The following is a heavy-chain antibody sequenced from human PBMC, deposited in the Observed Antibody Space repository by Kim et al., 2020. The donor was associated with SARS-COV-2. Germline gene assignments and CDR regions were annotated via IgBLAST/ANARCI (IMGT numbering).Heavy chain of an antibody. CDR1: GYTFTGYY. CDR2: INPNSGGT. J-gene: IGHJ6*02. V-gene: IGHV1-2*04. CDR3: ARAGYSGYDSVKRYGMDV. D-gene: IGHD5-12*01. Sequence: ASVKVSCKASGYTFTGYYMHWVRQAPGQGLEWMGWINPNSGGTNYAQKFQGWVTMTRDTSISTAYMELSRLRSDDTAVYYCARAGYSGYDSVKRYGMDVWGQGTTVTVSS.